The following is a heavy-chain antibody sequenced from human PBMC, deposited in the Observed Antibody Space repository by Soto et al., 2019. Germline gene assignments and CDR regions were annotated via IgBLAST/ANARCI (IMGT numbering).Heavy chain of an antibody. Sequence: QVQLQESGPGLVKPSETLSLTCTVSGGSISSYYWSWIRQPPGKGLEWIGYSYYSGSTNYNPSLKSRVTITVNTPKNQFSLKLSSVTAADTAVYYCARRYGLGSFDYWGQGTLVTVSS. D-gene: IGHD3-10*01. V-gene: IGHV4-59*08. CDR2: SYYSGST. J-gene: IGHJ4*02. CDR1: GGSISSYY. CDR3: ARRYGLGSFDY.